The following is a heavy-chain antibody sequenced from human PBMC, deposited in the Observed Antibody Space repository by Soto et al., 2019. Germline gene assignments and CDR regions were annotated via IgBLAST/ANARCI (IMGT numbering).Heavy chain of an antibody. D-gene: IGHD2-15*01. CDR2: IKYSGGT. J-gene: IGHJ5*02. Sequence: SETLSLTCTVSGASITEYYWNWLRQPPGKGLEWIGYIKYSGGTNYNPSLKSRVTISLDTSKNQFSLKLSSVTAPDTAVYYCARGGYCDGGTCYWFDPWGQGTLVTVSS. CDR3: ARGGYCDGGTCYWFDP. V-gene: IGHV4-59*01. CDR1: GASITEYY.